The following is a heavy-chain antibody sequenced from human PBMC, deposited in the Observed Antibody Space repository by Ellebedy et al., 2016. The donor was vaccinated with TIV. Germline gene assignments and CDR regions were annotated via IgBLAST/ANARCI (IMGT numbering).Heavy chain of an antibody. CDR3: ARSTTVPALLMWFDP. J-gene: IGHJ5*02. V-gene: IGHV4-59*01. CDR1: GGSISPYY. Sequence: MPSETLSLTCTVSGGSISPYYWSRIRQPPGKGLEWIGYIFYSGSTNYNPSLKSRVSLSLDMSKNTFSLKLRSVTAADTAVYYCARSTTVPALLMWFDPWGQGALVTVSS. CDR2: IFYSGST. D-gene: IGHD2-2*01.